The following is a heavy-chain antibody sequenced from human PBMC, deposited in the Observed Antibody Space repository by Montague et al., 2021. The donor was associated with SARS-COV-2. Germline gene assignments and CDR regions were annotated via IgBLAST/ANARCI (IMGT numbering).Heavy chain of an antibody. CDR1: GGPISTYY. CDR2: IYYSGTA. CDR3: ARLVGGRGTRFDP. Sequence: SETLSLTCTVSGGPISTYYWSWIRQPPGKGLEWIGYIYYSGTANYNPSLKSRVTISVDTSKNQFSLKVRSVTAADTAVYYCARLVGGRGTRFDPWGQGTLVTVSS. V-gene: IGHV4-59*08. J-gene: IGHJ5*02. D-gene: IGHD1-14*01.